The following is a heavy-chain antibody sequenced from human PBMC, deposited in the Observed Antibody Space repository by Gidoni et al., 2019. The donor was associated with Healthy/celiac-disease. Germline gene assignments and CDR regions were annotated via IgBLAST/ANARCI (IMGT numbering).Heavy chain of an antibody. CDR3: ARGGGNSPYYYYYGMDV. V-gene: IGHV3-48*03. CDR1: GFHFSSYE. Sequence: DVQLVESGGGLVQPGGSLRLSRAASGFHFSSYEMNWVRQAPGKGLEWVSYISSSGSTIYYADSVKGRFTISRDNANKSLYLQMNSLRAEDTSVYYCARGGGNSPYYYYYGMDVWGQGTTVTVSS. D-gene: IGHD4-4*01. CDR2: ISSSGSTI. J-gene: IGHJ6*02.